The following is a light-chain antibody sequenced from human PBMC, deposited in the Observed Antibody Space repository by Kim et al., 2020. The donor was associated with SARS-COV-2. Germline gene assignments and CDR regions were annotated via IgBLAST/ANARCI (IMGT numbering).Light chain of an antibody. CDR2: DTS. CDR1: QSVNSY. CDR3: QQRINWPIT. J-gene: IGKJ5*01. Sequence: PGERATLSCRASQSVNSYLAWYQQKPGQAPRLLLYDTSNRATGIPARFSGSGSGTDFTLTINSLEPEDFAVYYCQQRINWPITFGQGTRLEIK. V-gene: IGKV3-11*01.